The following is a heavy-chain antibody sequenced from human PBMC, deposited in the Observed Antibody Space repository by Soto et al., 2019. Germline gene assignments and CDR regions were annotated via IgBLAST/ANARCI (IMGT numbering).Heavy chain of an antibody. Sequence: PSETLSLTCAVYGGSFSGYYWSWIRQPPGKGLEWIGEINHSGSTNYNPSLKSRVTISVDTSKNQFSLKLSSVTAADTAVYYCARGLVSGSYLYYYYYGMDVWGQGTTVTVSS. CDR3: ARGLVSGSYLYYYYYGMDV. CDR1: GGSFSGYY. J-gene: IGHJ6*02. CDR2: INHSGST. V-gene: IGHV4-34*01. D-gene: IGHD3-10*01.